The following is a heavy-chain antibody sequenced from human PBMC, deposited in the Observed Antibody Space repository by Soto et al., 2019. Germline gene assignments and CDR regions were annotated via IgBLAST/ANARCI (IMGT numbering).Heavy chain of an antibody. V-gene: IGHV3-7*05. Sequence: EVQLVESGGGLVQPGGSLRLSCVASGFSFDDYWMTWVRQAPGRGPEWVANIEKDGGEGNYVDSVKGRFSVSRDNAKRSLFLQMDGLRAEDTAVYYCAAGRGWTSDFWGQGTHVIVSA. CDR2: IEKDGGEG. D-gene: IGHD3-3*01. CDR1: GFSFDDYW. J-gene: IGHJ4*01. CDR3: AAGRGWTSDF.